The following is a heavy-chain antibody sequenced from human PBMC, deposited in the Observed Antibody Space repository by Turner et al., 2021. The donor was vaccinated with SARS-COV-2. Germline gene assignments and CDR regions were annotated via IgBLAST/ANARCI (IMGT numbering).Heavy chain of an antibody. J-gene: IGHJ2*01. CDR3: ARDTGTAMVFPNWYFDL. CDR1: GLPVSSYG. Sequence: QVQLVESGGGVVQPGRPLRLSGAAMGLPVSSYGMYWVRQAPGKGLEWVAVIWYVGSNKYYAYSVKGRFTISRDNSKNTLYLQMNSLSAEDTAVYYCARDTGTAMVFPNWYFDLWGRGTLVTVSS. D-gene: IGHD5-18*01. V-gene: IGHV3-33*01. CDR2: IWYVGSNK.